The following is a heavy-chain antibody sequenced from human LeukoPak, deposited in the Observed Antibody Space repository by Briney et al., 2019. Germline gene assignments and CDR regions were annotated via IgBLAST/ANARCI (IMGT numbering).Heavy chain of an antibody. CDR1: GGTFSSYA. D-gene: IGHD1-7*01. V-gene: IGHV1-69*06. CDR3: AAGAVDNWNSGKLIDC. J-gene: IGHJ4*02. Sequence: SVKVSCKASGGTFSSYAISWVRQAPGQGLEWMGGIIPIFGTANYAQKFQGRVTITADISTNTAYMELSNLRSEDTAVYYCAAGAVDNWNSGKLIDCWGQGTLVTVSS. CDR2: IIPIFGTA.